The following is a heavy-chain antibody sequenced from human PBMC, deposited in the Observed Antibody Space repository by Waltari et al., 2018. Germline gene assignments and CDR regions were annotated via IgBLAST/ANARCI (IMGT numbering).Heavy chain of an antibody. D-gene: IGHD4-17*01. J-gene: IGHJ4*02. V-gene: IGHV1-18*01. CDR1: GYTFTSYG. CDR2: ISGDNGNI. CDR3: ARDRGPSAVTSFDS. Sequence: QLMQSGAEVKKPGASVRVSCKASGYTFTSYGINWVRQAPGRGLEGMGWISGDNGNINYAQSLQGRISMTTDTSTSTAYMELRSLTSDDTAVYYCARDRGPSAVTSFDSWGQGTLVTVSP.